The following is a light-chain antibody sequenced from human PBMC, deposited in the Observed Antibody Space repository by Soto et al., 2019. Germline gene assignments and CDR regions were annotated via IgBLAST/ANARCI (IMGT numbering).Light chain of an antibody. V-gene: IGKV3-20*01. CDR2: GAS. CDR3: QQYGSSPT. CDR1: QSVSSSY. Sequence: EIVLTQSPGTLSLSLGERATLSCRASQSVSSSYLAWYQQKPGQAPRLLIYGASSRATGIPDRFSGSGSGTDFTLTISRLEPEDFAVYYFQQYGSSPTFGQGTKVEIK. J-gene: IGKJ1*01.